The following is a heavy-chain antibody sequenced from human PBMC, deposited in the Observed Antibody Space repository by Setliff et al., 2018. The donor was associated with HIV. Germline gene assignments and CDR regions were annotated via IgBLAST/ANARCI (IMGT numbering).Heavy chain of an antibody. CDR1: GYTFTSYD. CDR3: ARALAYCGGDCYYGMDV. J-gene: IGHJ6*02. CDR2: MNPNSGNT. V-gene: IGHV1-8*02. D-gene: IGHD2-21*01. Sequence: ASVKVSCKASGYTFTSYDINWVRQATGQGLEWMGWMNPNSGNTGYAQKFQGRVTMTRNTSIRTAYMELSSLRSEDTAVYYCARALAYCGGDCYYGMDVWGQGTTVTVSS.